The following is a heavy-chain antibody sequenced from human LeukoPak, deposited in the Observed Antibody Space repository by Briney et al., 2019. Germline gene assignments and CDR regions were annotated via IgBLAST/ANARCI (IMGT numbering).Heavy chain of an antibody. D-gene: IGHD1-26*01. J-gene: IGHJ6*03. CDR1: GGTFSSYA. CDR3: ARELSGSYYLVYYYYMDV. CDR2: IIPIFGTA. Sequence: RASVKVSCKASGGTFSSYAISWVRQAPGQGLEWMGGIIPIFGTANYAQKFQGRVTITADESTSTAYMELSSLRSEDTAVYYCARELSGSYYLVYYYYMDVWGKGTTVTVSS. V-gene: IGHV1-69*13.